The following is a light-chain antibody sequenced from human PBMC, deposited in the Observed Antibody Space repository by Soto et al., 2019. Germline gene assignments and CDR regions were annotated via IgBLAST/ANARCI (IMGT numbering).Light chain of an antibody. CDR3: QQTYSTPWT. CDR1: QSISSW. V-gene: IGKV1-39*01. Sequence: DIQMTQSPSTLSATVGDRVTITCRASQSISSWLAWYQQKPGKAPKLLIYDASSLQSGVPSRFGGSGSGTDFALTINSLQPEDFATIYCQQTYSTPWTFGQGTKVDIK. CDR2: DAS. J-gene: IGKJ1*01.